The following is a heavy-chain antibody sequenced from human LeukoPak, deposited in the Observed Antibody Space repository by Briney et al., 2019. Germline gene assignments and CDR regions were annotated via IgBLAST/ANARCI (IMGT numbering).Heavy chain of an antibody. D-gene: IGHD2-15*01. CDR2: ISYDGSKK. CDR3: ASGTCSGVSCPVDY. V-gene: IGHV3-30-3*01. CDR1: GFMFSNFA. Sequence: GGSLRLSCAASGFMFSNFAMHWVRQAPGKGLEWVAVISYDGSKKYYADSVKGRFTISRDNSKNTLYLQMNSPRPEDTAVYYCASGTCSGVSCPVDYWGQGTLVTVSS. J-gene: IGHJ4*02.